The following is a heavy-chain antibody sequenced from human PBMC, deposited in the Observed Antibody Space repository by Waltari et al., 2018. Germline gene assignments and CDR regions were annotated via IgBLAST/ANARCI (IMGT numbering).Heavy chain of an antibody. D-gene: IGHD2-15*01. CDR1: GFTFSSYS. V-gene: IGHV3-48*01. CDR3: ARDRMVVAATPDAFDI. CDR2: ISSSSSTI. J-gene: IGHJ3*02. Sequence: EVQLVESGGGLVQPGGSLRLSCAASGFTFSSYSMNWVRQAPGKGLEWVSYISSSSSTIYYADYGKGRVTISGDNAKNSLYLQMNSLRAEDTAVYYCARDRMVVAATPDAFDIWGQGTMVTVSS.